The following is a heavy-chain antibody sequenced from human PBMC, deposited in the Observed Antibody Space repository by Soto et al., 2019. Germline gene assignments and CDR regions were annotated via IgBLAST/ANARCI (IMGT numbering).Heavy chain of an antibody. V-gene: IGHV1-2*04. Sequence: QVQLVQSGAEVKKPGPSVKVSCKASGYSFTDYHIHWVRQAPGQWLEWLGRITPKSGGTSTAQKFQGWITMATHTFISPASMELTRLAYDDTAMYCCAGGDATDGYNGVCAFFYNRDMDVWGQGTTVTVSS. CDR1: GYSFTDYH. CDR2: ITPKSGGT. D-gene: IGHD2-8*01. CDR3: AGGDATDGYNGVCAFFYNRDMDV. J-gene: IGHJ6*02.